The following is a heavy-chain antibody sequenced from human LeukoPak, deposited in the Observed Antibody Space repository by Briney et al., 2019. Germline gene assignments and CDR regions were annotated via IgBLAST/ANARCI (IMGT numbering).Heavy chain of an antibody. D-gene: IGHD3-10*01. CDR1: GLPFSNYA. Sequence: GGSLRLSCAASGLPFSNYAMSWVRQALGKGLEWVSAISGSGGSTYYADSVKGRFTISRDNSKNTLYLQMNSLRAEDTAVYYYAKAGKAMVRGVITYYYYYMDVWGKGTTVTISS. J-gene: IGHJ6*03. CDR3: AKAGKAMVRGVITYYYYYMDV. CDR2: ISGSGGST. V-gene: IGHV3-23*01.